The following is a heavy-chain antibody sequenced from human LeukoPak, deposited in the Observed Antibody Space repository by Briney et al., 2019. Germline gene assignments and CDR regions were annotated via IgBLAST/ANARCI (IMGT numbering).Heavy chain of an antibody. V-gene: IGHV3-21*01. CDR2: ITFSSTHI. CDR3: ARNAFVDCSTTSCYNDY. D-gene: IGHD2-2*02. Sequence: PGGSLRLSCAASGFTFTNYNMIWVRQAPGKGLEWVSSITFSSTHIYYAHSLKGRFTISRDNAKNSLYLQMNSLRAEDTAVYYCARNAFVDCSTTSCYNDYWGQGTLVTVSS. J-gene: IGHJ4*02. CDR1: GFTFTNYN.